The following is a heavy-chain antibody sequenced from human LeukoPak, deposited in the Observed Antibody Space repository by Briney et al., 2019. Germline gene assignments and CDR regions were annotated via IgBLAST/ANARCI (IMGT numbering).Heavy chain of an antibody. CDR3: GRARSSASPWDFDY. D-gene: IGHD6-6*01. CDR2: INPNSGVT. V-gene: IGHV1-2*06. Sequence: ASVKVSCKASGYSFSDYYMHWVRQAPGQGLEWMGRINPNSGVTNYAQKFQGGVTMTRDTSISTIYMELSRLRSDDTAVYYCGRARSSASPWDFDYWGQGTLLTVSS. CDR1: GYSFSDYY. J-gene: IGHJ4*02.